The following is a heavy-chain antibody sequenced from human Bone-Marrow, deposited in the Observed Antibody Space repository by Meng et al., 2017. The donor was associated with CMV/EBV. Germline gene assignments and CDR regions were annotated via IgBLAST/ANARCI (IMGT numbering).Heavy chain of an antibody. V-gene: IGHV3-48*03. CDR1: GFTFSSYE. Sequence: GESLKISCAASGFTFSSYEMNWVRQAPGKGLEWVSYISSSGSTIYYADSVKGRFTISRDNAKNSLYLQMNSLRAEDTAVYYCARTSSWGTIFGEAPHFDYWGQGALVTVSS. J-gene: IGHJ4*02. D-gene: IGHD3-3*01. CDR2: ISSSGSTI. CDR3: ARTSSWGTIFGEAPHFDY.